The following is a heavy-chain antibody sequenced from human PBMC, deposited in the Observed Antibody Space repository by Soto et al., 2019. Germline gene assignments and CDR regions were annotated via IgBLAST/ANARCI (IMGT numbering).Heavy chain of an antibody. CDR3: ARDLEARLGWFDY. CDR1: GFTFSSYS. V-gene: IGHV3-21*01. J-gene: IGHJ4*02. CDR2: ISSSSSYI. D-gene: IGHD2-15*01. Sequence: EVQLVESGGGLVKPGGSLRLSCAASGFTFSSYSMNWVRQAPGKGLEWVSSISSSSSYIYYADSVKGRFTISRDNAKNSLYLQINSLRAEDTAVYYCARDLEARLGWFDYWGQGTLVTVSS.